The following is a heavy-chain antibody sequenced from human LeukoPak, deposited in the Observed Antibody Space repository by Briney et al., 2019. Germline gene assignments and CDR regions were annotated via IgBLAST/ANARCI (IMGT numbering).Heavy chain of an antibody. D-gene: IGHD2-15*01. CDR1: GYTFTSYY. V-gene: IGHV1-46*01. J-gene: IGHJ4*02. CDR2: INPSGGST. Sequence: GASVKVSCKASGYTFTSYYIHWVRQAPGQGLEWMGIINPSGGSTSYAQKFQGRVTMTRDTSTSTVYMELSSPRSEDTAVYYCAREEDCSGGSCYSSSIDYWGQGTLVTVSS. CDR3: AREEDCSGGSCYSSSIDY.